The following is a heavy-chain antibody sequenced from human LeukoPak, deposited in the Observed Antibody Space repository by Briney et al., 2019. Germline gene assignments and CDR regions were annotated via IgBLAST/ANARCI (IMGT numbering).Heavy chain of an antibody. Sequence: PGGSLTLSCEASGFTFSKHWMSWLRPAPGKGLEWVASINPDGSQKYYLDSVKGRFTISRDNTKNSLYLQMYSLGAEDTAVYYCARLLGTATTYDYWGQGTLVTVSS. V-gene: IGHV3-7*01. CDR3: ARLLGTATTYDY. D-gene: IGHD5-24*01. CDR1: GFTFSKHW. J-gene: IGHJ4*02. CDR2: INPDGSQK.